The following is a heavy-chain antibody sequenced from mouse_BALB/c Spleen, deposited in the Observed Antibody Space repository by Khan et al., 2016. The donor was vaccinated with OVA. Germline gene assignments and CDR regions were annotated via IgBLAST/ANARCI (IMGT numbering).Heavy chain of an antibody. CDR3: ARDGYSPWFAY. CDR2: IDPENGNT. V-gene: IGHV14-1*02. CDR1: GFNIKDYY. J-gene: IGHJ3*01. D-gene: IGHD2-3*01. Sequence: VRLQQSGAELVRPGALVNLSCKASGFNIKDYYMHWVKQRPEQGLVWIGRIDPENGNTIYDPKFQGKASINSDTSSNTAYLKLSCLTSEDTAGYCCARDGYSPWFAYWGQGTLVTVSA.